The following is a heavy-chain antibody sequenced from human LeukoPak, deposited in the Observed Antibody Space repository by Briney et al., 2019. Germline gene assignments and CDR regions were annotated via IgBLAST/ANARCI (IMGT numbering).Heavy chain of an antibody. Sequence: ASVKVSCKASGYTFTRYGISWVRQAPGQGREWMGWISAYNGNTNYAQKLQGRVTMTTDTSTSTAYMELRSLRSDDTAVYYCARVAPPNYDILTGYGNYYYYYGMDVWGQGTTVAVSS. D-gene: IGHD3-9*01. J-gene: IGHJ6*02. CDR2: ISAYNGNT. V-gene: IGHV1-18*01. CDR1: GYTFTRYG. CDR3: ARVAPPNYDILTGYGNYYYYYGMDV.